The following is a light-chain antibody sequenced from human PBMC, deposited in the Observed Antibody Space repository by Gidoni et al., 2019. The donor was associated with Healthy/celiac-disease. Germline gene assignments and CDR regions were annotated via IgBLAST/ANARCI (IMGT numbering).Light chain of an antibody. CDR2: DVS. J-gene: IGKJ2*01. V-gene: IGKV1-33*01. CDR3: QQFHDLPYT. CDR1: QPIRNY. Sequence: EIQMTQSPSSLPASVGDRVTSTCQASQPIRNYLNWYQQKPGQAPNLVIFDVSNLETGVPSRFSGSGYGTDFTFTISSLQPEDIATYYCQQFHDLPYTFGQGTKLEIK.